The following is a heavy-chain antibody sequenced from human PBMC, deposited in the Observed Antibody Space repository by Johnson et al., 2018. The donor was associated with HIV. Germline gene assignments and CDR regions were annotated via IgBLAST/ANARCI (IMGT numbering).Heavy chain of an antibody. CDR3: ARDYETI. Sequence: MQLVEFGGGVVQPGRSLRLSCEASGFTFSNYWMEWVRQAPGKGLVWVSRIIRDATTAIYADSVKGRFTISRDNSKDTLYLEMNSLRAEDTAVYYCARDYETIWGQGTMVTVSS. CDR2: IIRDATTA. V-gene: IGHV3-74*01. CDR1: GFTFSNYW. J-gene: IGHJ3*02. D-gene: IGHD3-16*01.